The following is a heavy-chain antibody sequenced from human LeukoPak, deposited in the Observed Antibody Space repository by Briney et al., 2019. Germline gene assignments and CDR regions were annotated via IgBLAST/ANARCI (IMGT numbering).Heavy chain of an antibody. Sequence: PSETLSLTCTISGGSISAYYWSWIRQPLGKGLEWIGYIYFTGTTTYHPSLRSRVTISLDTSNNQFSLDLTSVTVADTAVYYCARLSSGPRPNFDSWGQRSLVTVSS. CDR3: ARLSSGPRPNFDS. V-gene: IGHV4-59*08. CDR1: GGSISAYY. CDR2: IYFTGTT. J-gene: IGHJ4*02. D-gene: IGHD6-19*01.